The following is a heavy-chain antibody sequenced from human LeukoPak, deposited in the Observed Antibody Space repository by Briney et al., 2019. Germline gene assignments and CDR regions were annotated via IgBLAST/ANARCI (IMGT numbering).Heavy chain of an antibody. J-gene: IGHJ5*02. D-gene: IGHD3-3*01. CDR3: AREVLGGVLRFLHWFDP. CDR1: GGSISSGSYY. CDR2: IYTSGST. V-gene: IGHV4-61*02. Sequence: SQTLSLTCTVSGGSISSGSYYCSWIRQPAGKGLEWIGRIYTSGSTNYNPSLKSRVTISVDTSKNQFSLKLSSVTAADTAVYYCAREVLGGVLRFLHWFDPWGQGTLVTVSS.